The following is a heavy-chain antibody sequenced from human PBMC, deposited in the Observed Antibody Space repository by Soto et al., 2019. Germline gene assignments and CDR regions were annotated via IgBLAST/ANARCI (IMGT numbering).Heavy chain of an antibody. J-gene: IGHJ3*02. Sequence: ASVKVSCKASGYTFTGYYMHWVRQAPGQGLEWMGWINPNSGGTNYAQKFQGRVTTTRDTSISTAYMELSRLRSDDTAVYYCARAYYYDSSGYGPDAFDIWGQGTMVTVSS. CDR2: INPNSGGT. CDR1: GYTFTGYY. D-gene: IGHD3-22*01. CDR3: ARAYYYDSSGYGPDAFDI. V-gene: IGHV1-2*02.